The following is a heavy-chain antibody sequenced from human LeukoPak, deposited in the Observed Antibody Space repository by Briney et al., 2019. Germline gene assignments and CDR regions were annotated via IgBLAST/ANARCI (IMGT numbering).Heavy chain of an antibody. J-gene: IGHJ6*04. V-gene: IGHV4-59*12. CDR1: GDSISTYY. D-gene: IGHD3-10*01. Sequence: SETLSLTCAVSGDSISTYYWTWIRQPPGKGLEWIGDIYYSGSTNYNPSLKSRVTMSVDTSKNQFSLNLRSVTAADTAVYYCARRIRGVIKAYYYGMDVWGKGTTVTVSS. CDR2: IYYSGST. CDR3: ARRIRGVIKAYYYGMDV.